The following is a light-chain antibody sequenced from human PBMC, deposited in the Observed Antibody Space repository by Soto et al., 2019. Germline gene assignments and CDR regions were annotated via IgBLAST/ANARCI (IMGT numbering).Light chain of an antibody. J-gene: IGKJ2*01. V-gene: IGKV3-20*01. CDR1: QSVSRSY. Sequence: EIVLTQSPGTLSLSPGERATLSCRASQSVSRSYLAWYQQKPGQAPRLIIYGASDRATGIPDRFSGSGSGTDFTLTISRLEPEDFAVYYCQQYGSSPYTFGQGTKLEIK. CDR3: QQYGSSPYT. CDR2: GAS.